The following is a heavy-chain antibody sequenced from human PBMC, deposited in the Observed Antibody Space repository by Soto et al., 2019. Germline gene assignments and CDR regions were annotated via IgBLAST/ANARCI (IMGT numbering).Heavy chain of an antibody. V-gene: IGHV4-31*03. CDR3: ARGAYDSSAVNWFDP. CDR1: GGSISSGGYY. D-gene: IGHD3-22*01. Sequence: QVQLQESGPGLVKPSQTLSLTCTVSGGSISSGGYYWSWIRQHPGKGLEWIGYIYYSGSTYYNPSLKSRVTISVDTSKNQFSRKPSSVTAADTAVYYCARGAYDSSAVNWFDPWGQGTLVTVSS. J-gene: IGHJ5*02. CDR2: IYYSGST.